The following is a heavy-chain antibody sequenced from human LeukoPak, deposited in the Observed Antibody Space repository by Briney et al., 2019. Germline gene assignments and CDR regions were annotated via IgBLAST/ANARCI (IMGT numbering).Heavy chain of an antibody. D-gene: IGHD2-2*01. J-gene: IGHJ6*03. Sequence: GGSLRLSCAASGFTVSSNYMSWVRQAPGKGLEWVSVIYSGGSTYYADSVEGRFTISRDNSKNTLYLQMNSLRVEDTAVYYCARGRYQLQSGADNYYMDVWGKGTTVTVSS. CDR1: GFTVSSNY. CDR3: ARGRYQLQSGADNYYMDV. CDR2: IYSGGST. V-gene: IGHV3-53*01.